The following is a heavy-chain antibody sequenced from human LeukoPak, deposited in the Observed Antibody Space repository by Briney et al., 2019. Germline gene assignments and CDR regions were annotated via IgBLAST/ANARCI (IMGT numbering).Heavy chain of an antibody. CDR1: GFAVSSNY. CDR2: IYSGGST. Sequence: PGGSLRLSCAASGFAVSSNYMSWVRQAPGKGLGWVSVIYSGGSTYYADSVKGRFTISRDNSKNTLYLQMNSLRAEDTAVYYCARGVVVVPAAYDAFDIWGQGAMVTVSS. CDR3: ARGVVVVPAAYDAFDI. V-gene: IGHV3-53*01. J-gene: IGHJ3*02. D-gene: IGHD2-2*01.